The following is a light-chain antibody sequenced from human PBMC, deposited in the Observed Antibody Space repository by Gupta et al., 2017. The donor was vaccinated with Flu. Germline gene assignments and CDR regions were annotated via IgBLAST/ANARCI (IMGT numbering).Light chain of an antibody. CDR3: SSHAGRVTWV. CDR1: SNDVGVSNR. Sequence: QSAPTQPRSVSGSPGQSVTISCTGTSNDVGVSNRVSWYEQRPGKAPKLILYDVTERPSGVPDRFSGSKSGNTASLTISGLQADDEADYYCSSHAGRVTWVFGTGTTVTVL. CDR2: DVT. V-gene: IGLV2-11*01. J-gene: IGLJ1*01.